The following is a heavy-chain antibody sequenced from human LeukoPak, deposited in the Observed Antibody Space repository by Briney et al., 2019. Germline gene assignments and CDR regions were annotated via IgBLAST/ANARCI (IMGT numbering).Heavy chain of an antibody. CDR3: AKGGYGGRRLNYYYGMDV. CDR1: GFTFSSYA. CDR2: ISGSGGST. Sequence: GGSLRLSCAASGFTFSSYAMSWVRQAPEKGLEWVSAISGSGGSTYYADSVKGRFTISRDNSKNTLYLQMNSLRAEDTAVYYCAKGGYGGRRLNYYYGMDVWGQGTTVTVSS. D-gene: IGHD5-12*01. J-gene: IGHJ6*02. V-gene: IGHV3-23*01.